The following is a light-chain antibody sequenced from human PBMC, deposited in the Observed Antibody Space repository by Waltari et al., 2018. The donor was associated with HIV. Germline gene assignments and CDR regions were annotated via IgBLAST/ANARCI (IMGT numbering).Light chain of an antibody. V-gene: IGLV2-11*01. Sequence: QSALTQPRSVSGSPGQSVTISCTGTSSDVGRYNYVSWYQHHPGKAPKLMIYDVSKGPSGVPDRFSGSKSGNTASLTISGLQAEDEAAYYCCSYAGSYPSVFGAGTEVTVL. CDR3: CSYAGSYPSV. CDR1: SSDVGRYNY. CDR2: DVS. J-gene: IGLJ1*01.